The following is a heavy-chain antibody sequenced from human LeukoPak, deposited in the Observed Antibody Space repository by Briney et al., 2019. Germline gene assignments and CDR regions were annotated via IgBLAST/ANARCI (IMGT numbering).Heavy chain of an antibody. D-gene: IGHD5-18*01. CDR1: GFTFSSYS. CDR3: ARDRGNNYGYLGFFDY. V-gene: IGHV3-21*01. CDR2: ISSSSSYI. J-gene: IGHJ4*02. Sequence: PGGSLRLSCAAPGFTFSSYSMNWVRQAPGKGLEWVSSISSSSSYIYYADSVKGRFTISRDNAKDSLYLQMNSLRAEDTAVYYCARDRGNNYGYLGFFDYWGQGALVTVSS.